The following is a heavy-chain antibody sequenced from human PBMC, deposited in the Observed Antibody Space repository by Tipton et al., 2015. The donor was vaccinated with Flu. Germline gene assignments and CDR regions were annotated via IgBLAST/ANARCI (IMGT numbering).Heavy chain of an antibody. J-gene: IGHJ1*01. CDR2: IYTSGST. Sequence: LRLSCTVSGGSISSDYWSWIRQPAGKGLEWIGRIYTSGSTNYNPSLKSRVTMSVDTSKNQFSLKLSSVTAADTAVYYCARYGTYDGSRYFQHWGQGTLVTVSS. CDR1: GGSISSDY. CDR3: ARYGTYDGSRYFQH. V-gene: IGHV4-4*07. D-gene: IGHD1-26*01.